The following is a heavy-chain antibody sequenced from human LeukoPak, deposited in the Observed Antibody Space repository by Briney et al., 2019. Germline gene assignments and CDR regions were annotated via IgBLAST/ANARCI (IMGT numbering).Heavy chain of an antibody. V-gene: IGHV4-39*07. CDR3: AREDGDFAYYYGMDV. D-gene: IGHD4-17*01. J-gene: IGHJ6*02. Sequence: SETLSLTCTVSGGSISSSSYCWGWIRQPPGKGLEWIGSIYYSGSTDYNPSLKSRVTISVDTSKNQFSLKLSSVTAADTAVYYCAREDGDFAYYYGMDVWGQGTTVTVSS. CDR2: IYYSGST. CDR1: GGSISSSSYC.